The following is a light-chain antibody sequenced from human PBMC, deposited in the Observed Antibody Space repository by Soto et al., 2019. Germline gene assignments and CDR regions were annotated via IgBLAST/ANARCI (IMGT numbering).Light chain of an antibody. CDR3: QQYDNSPRT. CDR1: QSINSNY. CDR2: GAS. J-gene: IGKJ1*01. Sequence: ETVLTQSPGTLSLSPGERATLSCRASQSINSNYLAWYQQKPGQSPRVLIYGASSRATGIPDRFSGSGSGTDFTLTISGLEPEDFAVYYYQQYDNSPRTFGQGTKVEIK. V-gene: IGKV3-20*01.